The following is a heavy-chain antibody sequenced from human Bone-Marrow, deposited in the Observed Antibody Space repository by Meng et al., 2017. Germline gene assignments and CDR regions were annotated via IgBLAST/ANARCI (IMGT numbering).Heavy chain of an antibody. CDR3: ARAPGYSGYDLHLNWFDP. V-gene: IGHV4-34*01. D-gene: IGHD5-12*01. J-gene: IGHJ5*02. Sequence: SETLSLTCALYGGSFSGYHWTWIRQPPGKGLEWVGEINHSGSTNYNPSLKSRVTISVDTSKNQFSLKLSSVTAADTAVYYCARAPGYSGYDLHLNWFDPWGQGTLVTVSS. CDR2: INHSGST. CDR1: GGSFSGYH.